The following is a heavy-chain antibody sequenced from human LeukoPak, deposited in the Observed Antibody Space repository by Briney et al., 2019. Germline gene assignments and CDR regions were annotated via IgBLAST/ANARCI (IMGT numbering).Heavy chain of an antibody. CDR3: ARVTIAAAGFDP. CDR2: IIPIFGTA. J-gene: IGHJ5*02. V-gene: IGHV1-69*13. Sequence: APVKVSCKASGGTFSSYAISWVRQAPGQGLEWMGGIIPIFGTANYAQKFQGRVTITADESTSTAYMELSSLRSEDTAVYYCARVTIAAAGFDPWGQGTLVTVSS. CDR1: GGTFSSYA. D-gene: IGHD6-13*01.